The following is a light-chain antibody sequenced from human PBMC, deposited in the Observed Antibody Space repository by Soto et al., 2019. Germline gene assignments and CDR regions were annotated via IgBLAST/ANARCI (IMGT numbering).Light chain of an antibody. CDR2: AAS. J-gene: IGKJ5*01. V-gene: IGKV3-11*01. CDR3: QQRYNWPIT. CDR1: QSVSRS. Sequence: TQSPSTLSASVGDRATIPCRASQSVSRSLAWYQQKPGQVPRLLIYAASNRASGIPARFSGSGSGTDFTLTISSLEPEDFSVYYCQQRYNWPITFGQGTRLEIK.